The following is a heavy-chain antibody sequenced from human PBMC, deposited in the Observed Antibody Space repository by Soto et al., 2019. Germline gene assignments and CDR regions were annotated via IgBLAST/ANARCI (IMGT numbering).Heavy chain of an antibody. D-gene: IGHD6-13*01. Sequence: QVQLVQSGAEVKKPGSSVKVSYKASGGTFSSYAISWVRQAPGQGLEWMGGIIPIFDTEKYAQKFQGRVTITADESTSTAYMELSSLRSEDTAVYYCARILGHSTTWYLNGLDVWGQGTTVIVSS. V-gene: IGHV1-69*01. CDR2: IIPIFDTE. J-gene: IGHJ6*02. CDR1: GGTFSSYA. CDR3: ARILGHSTTWYLNGLDV.